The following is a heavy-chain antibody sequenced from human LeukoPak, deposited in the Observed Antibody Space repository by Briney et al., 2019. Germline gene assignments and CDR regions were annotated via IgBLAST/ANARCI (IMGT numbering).Heavy chain of an antibody. J-gene: IGHJ6*03. CDR2: INHSGST. CDR1: GYSTNSAYY. D-gene: IGHD3-10*01. Sequence: SETLSLTCTVSGYSTNSAYYWGWIRQPPGKGLEWIGEINHSGSTNYNPFLKSRVTISVDTSKNQFSLKLSSVTAADTAVYYCARIMVRGALRPHYYYYMDVWGKGTTVTISS. V-gene: IGHV4-38-2*02. CDR3: ARIMVRGALRPHYYYYMDV.